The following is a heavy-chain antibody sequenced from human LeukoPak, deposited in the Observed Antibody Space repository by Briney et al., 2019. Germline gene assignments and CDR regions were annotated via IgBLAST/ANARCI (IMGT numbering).Heavy chain of an antibody. Sequence: LGESLKISRKGSGYSFTSYWIGWVRQMPGKGLEWVGITYPDDSDTRYSPSFQDQVIISADKSISTAYLQWSSLKASDTAMYYCARHYPGGDYFIDYWGQGTLVTVSS. J-gene: IGHJ4*02. V-gene: IGHV5-51*01. D-gene: IGHD4-17*01. CDR3: ARHYPGGDYFIDY. CDR1: GYSFTSYW. CDR2: TYPDDSDT.